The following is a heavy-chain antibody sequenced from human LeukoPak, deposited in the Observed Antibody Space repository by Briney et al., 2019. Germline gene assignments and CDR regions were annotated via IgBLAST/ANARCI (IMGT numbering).Heavy chain of an antibody. CDR1: GFTFSSNW. J-gene: IGHJ4*02. V-gene: IGHV3-74*01. D-gene: IGHD1-26*01. CDR2: INEDGSTT. CDR3: VRDLGGRSGH. Sequence: GGSPRLSCAASGFTFSSNWMHWVRQAPGKGLVWVSRINEDGSTTNYADSVKGRSTIFRDNAKNTLYLQMNSLRAEDTAVYYCVRDLGGRSGHWGQGTLVTVSS.